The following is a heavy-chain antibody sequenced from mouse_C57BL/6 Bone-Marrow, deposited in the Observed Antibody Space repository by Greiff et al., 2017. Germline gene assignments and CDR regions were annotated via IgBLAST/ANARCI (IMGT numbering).Heavy chain of an antibody. D-gene: IGHD2-4*01. CDR2: IYPGSGST. J-gene: IGHJ3*01. Sequence: VQLQQPGAELVKPGASVKMSCKASGYTFTSYWITWVKQRPGQGLEWIGDIYPGSGSTNYNEKFKSKATLTVDTSSSTAYMQLSSLTSKDSAVYYCARGDYDYDGFAYWGQGTLVTVSA. CDR1: GYTFTSYW. CDR3: ARGDYDYDGFAY. V-gene: IGHV1-55*01.